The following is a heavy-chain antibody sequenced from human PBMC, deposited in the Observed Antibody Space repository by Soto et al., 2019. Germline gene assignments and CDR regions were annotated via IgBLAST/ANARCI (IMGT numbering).Heavy chain of an antibody. V-gene: IGHV4-61*01. Sequence: QVQLQESGPGLVRPSETLSLTCSVSGDSVNSASYYWSWVRQPPGKGLEWMENIFYSGSTNYNPALSGRVTISIDSSKNQFSVKLNSVTAADRAVYYGARTNNNGQGAGWYWGEGTLVTVSS. CDR3: ARTNNNGQGAGWY. CDR1: GDSVNSASYY. D-gene: IGHD2-15*01. CDR2: IFYSGST. J-gene: IGHJ4*02.